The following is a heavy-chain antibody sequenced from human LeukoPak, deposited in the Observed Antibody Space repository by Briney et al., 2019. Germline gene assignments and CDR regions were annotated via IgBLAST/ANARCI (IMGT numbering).Heavy chain of an antibody. CDR2: ISGSGGST. D-gene: IGHD3-16*01. CDR1: GFTFSSYA. V-gene: IGHV3-23*01. J-gene: IGHJ4*02. Sequence: GGSLRLSCAASGFTFSSYAMSWVRQAPGKGLEWVSAISGSGGSTYYADSVKDRFTISRDNSKDTLYLQMNSLRAEDTAVYYCAKDPHYDRSDYWGQGTLVTVSS. CDR3: AKDPHYDRSDY.